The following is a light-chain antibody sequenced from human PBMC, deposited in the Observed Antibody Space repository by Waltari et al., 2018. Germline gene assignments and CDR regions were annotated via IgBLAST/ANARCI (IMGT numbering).Light chain of an antibody. CDR3: CSHVGLCTYV. CDR2: EVT. Sequence: QSGLAQPASASGSPGQSITITCTGTSSDVGNYNLVSWSQQRPGKAPTLLIYEVTKRGPGTSVRFSASKSRNTASLSISGLQAQEDEADYYCCSHVGLCTYVFGTGTKVTV. V-gene: IGLV2-23*02. CDR1: SSDVGNYNL. J-gene: IGLJ1*01.